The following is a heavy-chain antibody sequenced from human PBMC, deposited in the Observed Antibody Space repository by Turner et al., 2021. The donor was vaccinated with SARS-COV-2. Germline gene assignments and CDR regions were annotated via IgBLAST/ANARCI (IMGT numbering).Heavy chain of an antibody. CDR1: GASISSYY. J-gene: IGHJ5*02. CDR2: IYYRGST. Sequence: QVLLQASGPGLVKPSETLSLTCTVSGASISSYYWAWIRQPPGKRLEWIGYIYYRGSTNYNPSLKSRVNISVDTSKNQFSLKLTSVTAADTAVYFCARELTNNWFDPWGQGTLVTVSS. CDR3: ARELTNNWFDP. D-gene: IGHD3-10*01. V-gene: IGHV4-59*01.